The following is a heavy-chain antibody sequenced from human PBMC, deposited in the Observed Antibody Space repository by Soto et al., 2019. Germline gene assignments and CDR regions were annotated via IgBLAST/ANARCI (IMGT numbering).Heavy chain of an antibody. CDR3: ARGLIFRGCISTSCLLPWFDP. Sequence: PSETLSLTCTVSGGSISSGDYYWSWIRQPPGKGLEWIGYIYYSGSTYYNPSLKSRVTISVDTSKNQFSLKLSSVTAADTAVYYFARGLIFRGCISTSCLLPWFDPRGQGTLVTVSS. CDR1: GGSISSGDYY. J-gene: IGHJ5*02. D-gene: IGHD2-2*01. CDR2: IYYSGST. V-gene: IGHV4-30-4*01.